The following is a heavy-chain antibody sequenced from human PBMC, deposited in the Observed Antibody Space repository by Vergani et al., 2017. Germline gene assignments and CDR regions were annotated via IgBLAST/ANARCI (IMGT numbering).Heavy chain of an antibody. CDR1: GGSMSGYY. D-gene: IGHD3-16*02. CDR3: ARASLRALVGYYYYMDV. CDR2: MYHSGST. V-gene: IGHV4-59*12. J-gene: IGHJ6*03. Sequence: QVRLQESGPGLVKPSETLSLTCSVSGGSMSGYYWSWIRQPPGKELEWIGYMYHSGSTNYNPSLETRVTISGDTSKNQFSLWVNSVTAADTAVYFCARASLRALVGYYYYMDVWGKAKTVVVSS.